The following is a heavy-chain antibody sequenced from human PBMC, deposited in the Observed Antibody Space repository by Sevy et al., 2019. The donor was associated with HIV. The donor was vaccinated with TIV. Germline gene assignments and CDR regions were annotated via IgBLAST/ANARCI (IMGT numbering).Heavy chain of an antibody. Sequence: GGSLRLSCAASGFTVNSNYMTWVRQAPRKGLEGVSVIYSDGTTYHADSVKDRFTISRDNFKNTLYLQMNSLRAEDTAVYYCARGKSGYGYALNYWGQGTLVTVSS. CDR1: GFTVNSNY. CDR3: ARGKSGYGYALNY. J-gene: IGHJ4*02. V-gene: IGHV3-66*01. D-gene: IGHD5-18*01. CDR2: IYSDGTT.